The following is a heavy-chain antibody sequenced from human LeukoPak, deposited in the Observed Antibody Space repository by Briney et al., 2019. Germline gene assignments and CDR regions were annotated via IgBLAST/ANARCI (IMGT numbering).Heavy chain of an antibody. V-gene: IGHV3-48*02. Sequence: GGSLRLSCAASGFTFHFYSMTWVRQAPGKGLEWVSYISSRSSTIYYTDSVKGRFTVSRDNAKNSLNLQMNSLRDEDTAVYYCARDGTGSNSGWYIHWGQGTLVTVSS. D-gene: IGHD6-19*01. CDR1: GFTFHFYS. CDR3: ARDGTGSNSGWYIH. J-gene: IGHJ4*02. CDR2: ISSRSSTI.